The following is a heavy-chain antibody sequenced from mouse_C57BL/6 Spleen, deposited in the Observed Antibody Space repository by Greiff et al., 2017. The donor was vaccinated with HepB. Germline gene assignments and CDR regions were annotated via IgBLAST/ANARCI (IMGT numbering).Heavy chain of an antibody. CDR2: IYPGDGDT. CDR1: GYAFSSYW. J-gene: IGHJ1*03. V-gene: IGHV1-80*01. CDR3: ARGGPLDWYFDV. Sequence: QVQLKQSGAELVKPGASVKISCKASGYAFSSYWMNWVKQRPGKGLEWIGQIYPGDGDTNYNGKFKGKATLTADKSSSTAYMQLSSLTSEDSAVYFCARGGPLDWYFDVWGTGTTVTVSS.